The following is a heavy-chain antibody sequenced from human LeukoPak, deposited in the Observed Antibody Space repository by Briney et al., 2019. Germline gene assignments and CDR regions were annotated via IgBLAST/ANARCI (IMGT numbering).Heavy chain of an antibody. CDR2: VKKDESEK. CDR3: ARGTVTTSSDWFDP. V-gene: IGHV3-7*01. J-gene: IGHJ5*02. D-gene: IGHD4-11*01. Sequence: GGSLRLSCAASGFTFSNNWMTWVRQAPGKGLEWVASVKKDESEKYYVDSVKGRFTISRDNAKNSLYLQMNSLRVEDTAVYYCARGTVTTSSDWFDPWGQGTLVTVSS. CDR1: GFTFSNNW.